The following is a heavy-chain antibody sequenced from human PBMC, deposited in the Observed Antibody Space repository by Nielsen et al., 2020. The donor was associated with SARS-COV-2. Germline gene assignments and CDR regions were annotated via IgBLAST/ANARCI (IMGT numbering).Heavy chain of an antibody. J-gene: IGHJ4*02. CDR3: ASHSDIVLMVYAPFDY. CDR1: GGSISSSSYY. Sequence: GSLRLSCTVSGGSISSSSYYWGWIRQPPGKGLEWIGSIYYSGSTYYNPSLKSRVTISVDTSKNQFSLKLSSVTAADTAVYYCASHSDIVLMVYAPFDYWGQGTLVTVSS. V-gene: IGHV4-39*01. CDR2: IYYSGST. D-gene: IGHD2-8*01.